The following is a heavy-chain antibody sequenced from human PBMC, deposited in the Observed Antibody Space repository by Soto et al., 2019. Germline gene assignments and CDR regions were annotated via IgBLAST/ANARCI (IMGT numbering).Heavy chain of an antibody. CDR1: GFSFIVYG. D-gene: IGHD2-15*01. V-gene: IGHV3-33*01. CDR3: AAWAEGATEVH. CDR2: XXYXGXXX. J-gene: IGHJ4*02. Sequence: GGSLRPSCATSGFSFIVYGVQWVRQAPGKGLXLVAXXXYXGXXXFXXXXGEGRFTIWRDHSKAILYLRMNSLTAEDTAVYYCAAWAEGATEVHWGQGTLVTVAS.